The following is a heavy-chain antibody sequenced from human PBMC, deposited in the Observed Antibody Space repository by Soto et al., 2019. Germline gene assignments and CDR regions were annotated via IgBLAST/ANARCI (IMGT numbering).Heavy chain of an antibody. Sequence: ASVKVSCKASGYTFTGYYMHWVRQAPGQGLEWMGWINPNSGGTNYAQKFQGWVTMTRDTSISTAYMGLSRLRSDDTAVYYCARGLTGSYYTGGSDYWGQGTLVTVSS. V-gene: IGHV1-2*04. J-gene: IGHJ4*02. D-gene: IGHD3-10*01. CDR2: INPNSGGT. CDR1: GYTFTGYY. CDR3: ARGLTGSYYTGGSDY.